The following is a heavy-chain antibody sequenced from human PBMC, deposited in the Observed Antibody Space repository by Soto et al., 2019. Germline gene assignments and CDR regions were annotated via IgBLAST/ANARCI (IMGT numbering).Heavy chain of an antibody. D-gene: IGHD5-18*01. Sequence: GGSLRLSCAASGFTFSSYSMNWVRQAPGKGLEWVSSISSSSSYIYYADSVKGRFTISRDNAKNSLYLQMNSLRAEDTAVYYCARDGSPGYSYGYFDYWGQGTLVTVSS. CDR3: ARDGSPGYSYGYFDY. J-gene: IGHJ4*02. CDR1: GFTFSSYS. CDR2: ISSSSSYI. V-gene: IGHV3-21*01.